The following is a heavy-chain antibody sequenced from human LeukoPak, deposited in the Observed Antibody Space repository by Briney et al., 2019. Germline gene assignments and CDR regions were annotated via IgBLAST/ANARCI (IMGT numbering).Heavy chain of an antibody. CDR2: ISGNGGGT. CDR3: AKSFGYSRSWFDY. Sequence: WGSLTLSCAASGFTFSSYAMSWARQAPGKGLEWVSGISGNGGGTYYADSVKGRFTISRDNSKNTLYLQMNSLRAEDTAVYYCAKSFGYSRSWFDYWGQGTPVTVSS. D-gene: IGHD6-13*01. J-gene: IGHJ4*02. V-gene: IGHV3-23*01. CDR1: GFTFSSYA.